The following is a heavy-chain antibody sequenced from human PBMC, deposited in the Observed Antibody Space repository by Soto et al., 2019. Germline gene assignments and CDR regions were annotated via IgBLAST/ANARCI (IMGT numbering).Heavy chain of an antibody. J-gene: IGHJ6*02. D-gene: IGHD2-15*01. CDR3: AGCSGGACHKNYGMDV. CDR1: GFTFSSCT. Sequence: EVHLVESGGGLVKPGGSLRLSCAVSGFTFSSCTMNWVRQAPGKGLEWVSSISPSSGHIYYADSVKGRFTISRDNAKNSRFRQMTSLRGEDTAVYYCAGCSGGACHKNYGMDVWGQGTTVTVSS. V-gene: IGHV3-21*06. CDR2: ISPSSGHI.